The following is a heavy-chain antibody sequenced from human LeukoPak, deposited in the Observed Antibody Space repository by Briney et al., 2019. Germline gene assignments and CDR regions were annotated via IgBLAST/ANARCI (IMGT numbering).Heavy chain of an antibody. J-gene: IGHJ3*02. CDR3: ASTYYDSSGDYDAFDI. V-gene: IGHV3-7*01. Sequence: GGSLRLSCAASGFTFSSYWKSWVRQAPGKGLEWVANIKQDGSEKYYVDSVKGRFTISRDNAKNSLYLQMNSLRAEDTAVYYCASTYYDSSGDYDAFDIWGQGTMVTVSS. D-gene: IGHD3-22*01. CDR1: GFTFSSYW. CDR2: IKQDGSEK.